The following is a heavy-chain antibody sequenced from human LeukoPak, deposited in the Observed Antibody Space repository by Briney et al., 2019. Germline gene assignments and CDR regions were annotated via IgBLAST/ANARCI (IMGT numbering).Heavy chain of an antibody. CDR1: GGSISSYY. J-gene: IGHJ5*02. V-gene: IGHV4-59*01. D-gene: IGHD3-16*01. Sequence: SETLSLTCTVSGGSISSYYWSWIRQPPGKGLEWIGYIYYSGSTNYNPSLKSRVTISVDTSKNQFSPKLSSVTAADTAVYYCARDGGPGPTNWFDPWGQGTLVTVSS. CDR3: ARDGGPGPTNWFDP. CDR2: IYYSGST.